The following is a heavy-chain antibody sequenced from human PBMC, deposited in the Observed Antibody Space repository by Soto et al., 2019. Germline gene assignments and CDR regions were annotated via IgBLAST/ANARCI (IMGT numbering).Heavy chain of an antibody. CDR3: ARVAGGNYYDSSGLDY. CDR1: GGSISSYY. J-gene: IGHJ4*02. D-gene: IGHD3-22*01. V-gene: IGHV4-4*07. CDR2: IYTSGSI. Sequence: SETLSLTCTVSGGSISSYYWSWIRQPAGKGLEWIGRIYTSGSINYNPSLKSRVTMSVDTSKNQFSLKLSSVTAADTAVYYCARVAGGNYYDSSGLDYWGQGTLVTVSS.